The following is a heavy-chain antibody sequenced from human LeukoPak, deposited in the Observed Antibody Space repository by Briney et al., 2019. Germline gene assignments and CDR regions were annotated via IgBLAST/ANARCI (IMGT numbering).Heavy chain of an antibody. D-gene: IGHD6-19*01. CDR3: ARDTGSGWFDY. CDR2: ISTSGTT. Sequence: SETLSLTCIVSGGSISSGTYYWSWIRQPAGKGLEWIGRISTSGTTNYNPSLKSRLTISIDTSKNQISLKLSSMTAADTAVYYCARDTGSGWFDYWGQGTLVTVSS. J-gene: IGHJ4*02. V-gene: IGHV4-61*02. CDR1: GGSISSGTYY.